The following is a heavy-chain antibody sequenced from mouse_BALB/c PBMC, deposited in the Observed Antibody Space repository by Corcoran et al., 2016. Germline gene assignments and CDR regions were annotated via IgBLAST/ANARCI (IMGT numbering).Heavy chain of an antibody. D-gene: IGHD2-2*01. CDR3: ARGVGYGSMDY. J-gene: IGHJ4*01. V-gene: IGHV1S136*01. CDR2: INPYNDRT. Sequence: EVHLQLSEPELVKPVAPVKMSCKASGYTITSYVMHWVKQKPVQGLGCIGYINPYNDRTKYNEKFKGKATLTSDKSYSTAYIELSSLTSEYSPVYYCARGVGYGSMDYWGQGTSVTVS. CDR1: GYTITSYV.